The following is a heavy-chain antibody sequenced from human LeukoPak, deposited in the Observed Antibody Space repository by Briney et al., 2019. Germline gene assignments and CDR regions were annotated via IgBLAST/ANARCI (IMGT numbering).Heavy chain of an antibody. Sequence: GGSLRLSCAVSGFTFSGFWMSWVRQAPGKGLEWVTNVNQDGTERYYVDSVKGRFTISRDNAKSSLYLQMNSLRCEDTAVYYCARDQVGPEDWGQGTLVTVPS. J-gene: IGHJ4*02. D-gene: IGHD1-26*01. CDR1: GFTFSGFW. CDR2: VNQDGTER. CDR3: ARDQVGPED. V-gene: IGHV3-7*01.